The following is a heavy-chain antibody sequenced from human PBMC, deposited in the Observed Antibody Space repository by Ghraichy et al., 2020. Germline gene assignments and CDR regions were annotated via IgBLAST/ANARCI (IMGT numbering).Heavy chain of an antibody. CDR2: IKKDGSDK. CDR1: GFTFSGYW. Sequence: GESLNISCAASGFTFSGYWMTWVRQAPGKGLEWVANIKKDGSDKYYVDSVKGRFTISRDNANAKKSLYLEMNSLRAEDTAVYYCARVNYGMDVWGQGTTDTV. CDR3: ARVNYGMDV. V-gene: IGHV3-7*01. J-gene: IGHJ6*01.